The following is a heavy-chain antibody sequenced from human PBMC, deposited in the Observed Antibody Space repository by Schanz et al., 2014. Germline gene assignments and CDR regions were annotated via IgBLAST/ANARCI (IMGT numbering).Heavy chain of an antibody. CDR2: ISYDGRNK. V-gene: IGHV3-30-3*01. CDR1: GFTFSSYA. Sequence: QVQLLQFGGGVVQPGRSLRLSCAASGFTFSSYAMHWVRQAPGKGLEWVAVISYDGRNKYYADSVKGRFTISRDNSKNTLYLQMNSLRADDTAVYFCARAHGNNWYGKGLDYWGQGTQVTVSS. CDR3: ARAHGNNWYGKGLDY. D-gene: IGHD1-1*01. J-gene: IGHJ4*02.